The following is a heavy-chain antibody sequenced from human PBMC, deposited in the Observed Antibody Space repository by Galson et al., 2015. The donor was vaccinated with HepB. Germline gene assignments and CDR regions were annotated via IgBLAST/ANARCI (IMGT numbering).Heavy chain of an antibody. Sequence: SLRLSCAASGFTFSNAWMNWVRQAPGKGLEWVGRIKSKTDGGTTDYAAPVKGRFTISRDDSKNTLYLQMNSLKTEDTAVYYCTHITPLFLCGGDCYPQNDYWGQGTLVTVSS. CDR3: THITPLFLCGGDCYPQNDY. V-gene: IGHV3-15*07. CDR1: GFTFSNAW. J-gene: IGHJ4*02. CDR2: IKSKTDGGTT. D-gene: IGHD2-21*02.